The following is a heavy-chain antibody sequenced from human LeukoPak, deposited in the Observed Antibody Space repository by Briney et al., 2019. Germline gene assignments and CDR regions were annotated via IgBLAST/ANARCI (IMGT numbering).Heavy chain of an antibody. J-gene: IGHJ6*03. V-gene: IGHV3-23*01. CDR1: GFTFSSYA. Sequence: GGSLRLSCAASGFTFSSYAMTWVRQAPGKGLEWVSTTSGSGGSTYYADSVKGRFTISRDNSKNTVYLQMNSLRAEDTAVYYCAKVMKGSERLTMVRGVIIKTAGLYYMDVWGKGTTVTVSS. D-gene: IGHD3-10*01. CDR2: TSGSGGST. CDR3: AKVMKGSERLTMVRGVIIKTAGLYYMDV.